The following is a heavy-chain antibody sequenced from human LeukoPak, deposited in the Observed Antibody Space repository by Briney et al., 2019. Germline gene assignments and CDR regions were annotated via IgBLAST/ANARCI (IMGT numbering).Heavy chain of an antibody. Sequence: QAGGSLRLSCAASGFTFSSLALSWFGQPPGKGLNWSSAISGSGGSTYYADSVKGRFTISRDNSKNTLYLQMNSLRAEDTAVYYCASYGSGSYSLSTDWGQGTLVTVSS. CDR1: GFTFSSLA. V-gene: IGHV3-23*01. CDR2: ISGSGGST. CDR3: ASYGSGSYSLSTD. D-gene: IGHD3-10*01. J-gene: IGHJ4*02.